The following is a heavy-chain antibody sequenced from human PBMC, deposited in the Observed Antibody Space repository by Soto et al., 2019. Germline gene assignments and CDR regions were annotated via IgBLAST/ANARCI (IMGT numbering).Heavy chain of an antibody. CDR3: AGGGPEMATIGSFDY. D-gene: IGHD5-12*01. Sequence: QVRLVQSGAEVKKPGASVKVSCKASGYTFTNYYIHWVRQAPGQGLEWMGIINPGGGSPNYAQKFQGRITRTRDTSTNTVYMEVSSLRSEDTAVFYCAGGGPEMATIGSFDYWGQGTVVTVPS. V-gene: IGHV1-46*01. CDR2: INPGGGSP. J-gene: IGHJ4*02. CDR1: GYTFTNYY.